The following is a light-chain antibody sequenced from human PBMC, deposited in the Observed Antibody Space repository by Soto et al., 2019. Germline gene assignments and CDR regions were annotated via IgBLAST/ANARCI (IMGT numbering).Light chain of an antibody. V-gene: IGKV3-20*01. CDR2: GAS. Sequence: EIVLTQSPGTLSLSPGERATLSCRASQSVRSNYLAWYQQKPGQAPRLLIYGASSRAIGIPDRFSGSGSGTDFTLTISRLESEEFAVYFCQQYDSSLLTFGGGTKVEIK. CDR3: QQYDSSLLT. CDR1: QSVRSNY. J-gene: IGKJ4*01.